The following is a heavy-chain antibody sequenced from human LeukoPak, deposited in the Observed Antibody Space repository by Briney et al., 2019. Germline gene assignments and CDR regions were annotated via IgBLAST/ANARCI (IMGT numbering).Heavy chain of an antibody. CDR3: AKWEKLENAFDI. V-gene: IGHV4-59*13. CDR2: THYSGTS. D-gene: IGHD1-26*01. Sequence: SETLSLTCTVSGNSINNSYCSCIRQPPGKALEWIGYTHYSGTSYYNPSLKSRVTMSVDTSKNQFSLKLNSVTAADTAVYFCAKWEKLENAFDISGQGTMVSVSS. CDR1: GNSINNSY. J-gene: IGHJ3*02.